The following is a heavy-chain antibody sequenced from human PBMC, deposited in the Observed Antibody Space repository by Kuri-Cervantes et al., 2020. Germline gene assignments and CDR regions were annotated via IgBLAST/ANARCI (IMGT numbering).Heavy chain of an antibody. CDR2: ISGSGGST. Sequence: GGSLRLSCAASGFTFSSYAMSWVRQAPGKGLECVSAISGSGGSTYYADSVKGRFTISRDNSKNTLYLQMNSLRAEDTAVYYCAKDEDGNGYRVYFDYWGQGTLVTVSS. V-gene: IGHV3-23*01. J-gene: IGHJ4*02. CDR3: AKDEDGNGYRVYFDY. D-gene: IGHD5-24*01. CDR1: GFTFSSYA.